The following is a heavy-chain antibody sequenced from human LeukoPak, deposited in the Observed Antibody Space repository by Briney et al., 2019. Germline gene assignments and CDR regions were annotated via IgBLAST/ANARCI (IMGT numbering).Heavy chain of an antibody. CDR3: ARESPGLQLVKDLNWFDP. V-gene: IGHV1-46*01. D-gene: IGHD6-13*01. CDR1: GYTFTSYY. CDR2: INPSGGST. J-gene: IGHJ5*02. Sequence: ASVKVSCKASGYTFTSYYMHWVRQAPGQGLEWMGIINPSGGSTSYAQKFQGRVTMTRDTSTSTVYMELSSLRSEDTAVYYRARESPGLQLVKDLNWFDPWGQGTLVTVSS.